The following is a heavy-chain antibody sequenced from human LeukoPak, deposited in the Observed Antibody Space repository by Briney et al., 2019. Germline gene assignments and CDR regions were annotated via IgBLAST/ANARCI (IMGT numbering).Heavy chain of an antibody. V-gene: IGHV3-23*01. J-gene: IGHJ4*02. Sequence: PGASLRLSCAASGFTFSSYAMSWVRKAPGKGLEWVSAISGSGVSTYYADSVKGRFTISRDYSKNTLYLQMDSLRAEDTAVYYCAKDLYCSSNSCYLFDYWGQGTLVTVSS. CDR3: AKDLYCSSNSCYLFDY. CDR1: GFTFSSYA. D-gene: IGHD2-2*01. CDR2: ISGSGVST.